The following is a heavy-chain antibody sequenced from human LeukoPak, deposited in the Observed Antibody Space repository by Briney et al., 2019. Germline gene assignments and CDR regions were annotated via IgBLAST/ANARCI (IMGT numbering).Heavy chain of an antibody. J-gene: IGHJ4*02. Sequence: PGGSLRLSCAASGFTFSSYAMSWVRQAPGKGLEWVSAISGSGGSTYYADSVKGRFTISRDNSKNTLYLQMNSLRAEDTAVYYCAKVYRAYSRPGSFDYWGQGTLVIVSS. CDR1: GFTFSSYA. V-gene: IGHV3-23*01. CDR2: ISGSGGST. CDR3: AKVYRAYSRPGSFDY. D-gene: IGHD4-11*01.